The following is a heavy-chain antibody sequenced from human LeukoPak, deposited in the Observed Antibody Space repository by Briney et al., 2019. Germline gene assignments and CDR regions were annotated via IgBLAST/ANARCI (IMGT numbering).Heavy chain of an antibody. CDR3: ARDHFSTWEYQLLAFDI. Sequence: ASVKVSCKASGYTFTSYAMHWVRQAPGQRLEWMGWINPNSGGTNYAQKFQGRVTMTRDTSISTAYMELSRLRSDDTAVYYCARDHFSTWEYQLLAFDIWGQGIMVTVSS. V-gene: IGHV1-2*02. CDR1: GYTFTSYA. J-gene: IGHJ3*02. CDR2: INPNSGGT. D-gene: IGHD2-2*01.